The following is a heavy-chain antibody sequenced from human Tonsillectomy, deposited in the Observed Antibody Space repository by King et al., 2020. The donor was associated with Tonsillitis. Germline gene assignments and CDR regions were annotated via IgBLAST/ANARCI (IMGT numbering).Heavy chain of an antibody. J-gene: IGHJ4*02. CDR1: GYSFTNYG. V-gene: IGHV1-18*01. Sequence: VQLVESGAEVKKPGASVKVSCKASGYSFTNYGISWVRQAPGQGLEWMGWISAYNGDTKYAQKFQGRVTMTTDTSTSIAYMELRSLRSDDTAVHYCARSGSYSSTWNYFEYWGQGTLVSVSS. CDR2: ISAYNGDT. D-gene: IGHD6-13*01. CDR3: ARSGSYSSTWNYFEY.